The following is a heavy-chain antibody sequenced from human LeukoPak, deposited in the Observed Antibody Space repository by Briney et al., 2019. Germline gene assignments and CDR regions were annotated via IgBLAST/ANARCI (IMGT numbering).Heavy chain of an antibody. Sequence: PSETLSLTCVVYGGPFSAYYWNWIRQHPGKGLEWIGYIYYNGNTYYNPSLKSRLTISGDTSKNQFSLKLSSVTAADTAVYYCVRNFDSYNAFDIWGQGTMVTVSS. D-gene: IGHD3-22*01. CDR1: GGPFSAYY. CDR2: IYYNGNT. CDR3: VRNFDSYNAFDI. J-gene: IGHJ3*02. V-gene: IGHV4-31*11.